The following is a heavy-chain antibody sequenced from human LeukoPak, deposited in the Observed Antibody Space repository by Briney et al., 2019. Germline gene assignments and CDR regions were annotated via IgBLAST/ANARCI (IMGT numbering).Heavy chain of an antibody. CDR1: GGSISNYYW. CDR3: ARTYSTNLDY. Sequence: TLSLTCTVSGGSISNYYWSWIRQPPGKALEWLARIDWDDDKYYSTSLKTRLTISNDTTKNHVVLTMTNMHPVDTATYYCARTYSTNLDYWGQGTLVTASS. V-gene: IGHV2-70*11. J-gene: IGHJ4*02. D-gene: IGHD6-13*01. CDR2: IDWDDDK.